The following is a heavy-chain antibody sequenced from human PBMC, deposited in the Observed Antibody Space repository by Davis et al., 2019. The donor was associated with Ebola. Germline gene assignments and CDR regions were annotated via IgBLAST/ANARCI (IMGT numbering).Heavy chain of an antibody. Sequence: MPSETLSLTCTVSGGSISSYYWSWIRQPPGKGLEWIGYIYYTGSTSYNPSLKSRVTISVDTSKNQFSLKVNSVTAADTAVYYCAKGGYSAYEPYFDYWGQGALLTVSS. J-gene: IGHJ4*02. V-gene: IGHV4-59*01. CDR1: GGSISSYY. D-gene: IGHD5-12*01. CDR2: IYYTGST. CDR3: AKGGYSAYEPYFDY.